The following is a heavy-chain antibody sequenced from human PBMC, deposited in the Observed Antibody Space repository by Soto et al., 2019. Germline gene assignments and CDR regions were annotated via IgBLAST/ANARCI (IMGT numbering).Heavy chain of an antibody. D-gene: IGHD6-19*01. J-gene: IGHJ4*02. Sequence: PSETLSLTCTVSGGSISSGGYYWSWIRQHPGKGLEWIGYIYYSGSTYYNPSLKSRVTISVDTSKNQFSLKLSSVTAADTAVYYCASSASSGWSVDYWGQGTLVTVSS. CDR2: IYYSGST. CDR3: ASSASSGWSVDY. CDR1: GGSISSGGYY. V-gene: IGHV4-31*03.